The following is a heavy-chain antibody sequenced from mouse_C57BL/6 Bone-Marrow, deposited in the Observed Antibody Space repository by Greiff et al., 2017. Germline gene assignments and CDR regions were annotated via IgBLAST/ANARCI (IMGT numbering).Heavy chain of an antibody. CDR2: ISSGGSYT. J-gene: IGHJ2*01. Sequence: EVKLVESGGDLVKPGGSLKLSCAASGFTFSSYGMSWVRQTPDKRLEWVATISSGGSYTYYPDSVKGRFTISRDNAKNTLYLQMSRLKSEDTAMYYCARQMITTVGFDYWGQGTTLTVSS. CDR1: GFTFSSYG. V-gene: IGHV5-6*01. CDR3: ARQMITTVGFDY. D-gene: IGHD2-4*01.